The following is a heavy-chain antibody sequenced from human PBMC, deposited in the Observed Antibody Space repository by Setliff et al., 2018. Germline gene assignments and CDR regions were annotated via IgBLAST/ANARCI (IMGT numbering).Heavy chain of an antibody. J-gene: IGHJ3*02. D-gene: IGHD3-22*01. CDR3: ARESGYYYDRSGYYTDAFDI. Sequence: ASVKVSCKASGYTFTSYGISWVRQAPGQGLEWMGWISAYNGNTNYAQKLQGRVTMTTDTSTSTAYMELRSLRSDDTAVYYCARESGYYYDRSGYYTDAFDIWGQGTMVTVSS. V-gene: IGHV1-18*01. CDR2: ISAYNGNT. CDR1: GYTFTSYG.